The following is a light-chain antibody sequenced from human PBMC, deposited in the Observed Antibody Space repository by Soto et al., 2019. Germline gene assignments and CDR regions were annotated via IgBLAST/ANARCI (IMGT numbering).Light chain of an antibody. CDR2: QVS. CDR1: SSDVGGYNY. Sequence: QSALTQPASVSGSPGQSITISCTGTSSDVGGYNYVSWYQQHPGKAPKLMIYQVSNRPSGLSNRFSGSKSGNTASLTMSGLQAEDEADYYCSSYTSSNTWVFGGGTKLTVL. J-gene: IGLJ3*02. CDR3: SSYTSSNTWV. V-gene: IGLV2-14*01.